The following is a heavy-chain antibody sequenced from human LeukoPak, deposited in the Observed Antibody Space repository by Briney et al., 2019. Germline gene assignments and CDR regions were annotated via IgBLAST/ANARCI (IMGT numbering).Heavy chain of an antibody. D-gene: IGHD3-22*01. CDR3: ARGYGSGYQTFEY. V-gene: IGHV3-21*01. J-gene: IGHJ4*02. CDR1: GFTFSSYN. Sequence: GGSLRLSCAASGFTFSSYNMNWVRQAPGKGLEWVSSITSSSTYMYYADSVKGRFTISRDNVKKSLYLQMNSLRAEDTAVYYCARGYGSGYQTFEYWGQGTLVTVSS. CDR2: ITSSSTYM.